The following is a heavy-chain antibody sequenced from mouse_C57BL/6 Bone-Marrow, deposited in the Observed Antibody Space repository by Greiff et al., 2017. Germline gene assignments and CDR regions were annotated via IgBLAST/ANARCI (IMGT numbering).Heavy chain of an antibody. CDR3: ARDWDYFDY. CDR1: GYAFSTYW. V-gene: IGHV1-80*01. J-gene: IGHJ2*01. D-gene: IGHD4-1*01. Sequence: VQLVESGAELVKPGASVKISCKVSGYAFSTYWMNWVKQRPGKGLEWIGQIYPGDGDTNYNGKFKGKATLTADKSSSSLTSEDSAVYFCARDWDYFDYGGQGTTLTVSS. CDR2: IYPGDGDT.